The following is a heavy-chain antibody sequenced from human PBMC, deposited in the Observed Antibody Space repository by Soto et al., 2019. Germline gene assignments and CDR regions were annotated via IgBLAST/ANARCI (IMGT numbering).Heavy chain of an antibody. CDR1: GFTFSSYG. J-gene: IGHJ4*02. D-gene: IGHD2-2*03. CDR3: AKDGSMTSLDY. Sequence: QVQLVESGGGVVQPGRSLRLSCAASGFTFSSYGMDWVRQAPGKGLEWVAVISYDGSNKYYADSVKGRFTISRDNSKNTLYLQMNSLRAEDTAVYYCAKDGSMTSLDYWGQGTLVTVSS. V-gene: IGHV3-30*18. CDR2: ISYDGSNK.